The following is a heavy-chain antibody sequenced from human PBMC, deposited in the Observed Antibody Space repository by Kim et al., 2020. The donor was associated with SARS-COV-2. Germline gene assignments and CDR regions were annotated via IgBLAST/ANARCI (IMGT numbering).Heavy chain of an antibody. CDR2: ISFSGTYI. J-gene: IGHJ6*02. Sequence: GGSLRLSCAASRFTFPTYHMNWVRQAPGKGLEWVSSISFSGTYIYYADPVRGRFTISRDNAKDSLSLQMNSLRAEDTGVYYCARFDGNGLDVWGQGTTV. V-gene: IGHV3-21*01. CDR3: ARFDGNGLDV. CDR1: RFTFPTYH. D-gene: IGHD3-9*01.